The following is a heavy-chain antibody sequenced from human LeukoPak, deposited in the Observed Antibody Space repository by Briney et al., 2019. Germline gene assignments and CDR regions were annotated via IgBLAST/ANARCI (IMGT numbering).Heavy chain of an antibody. CDR3: AKDRTRFDP. Sequence: PGGSLRLSCAASGFTLSSYGMSWVRQAPGKGLEWVSGMSGSAGSTYYADSVKGRFTISRDSSKNTLYLQMNSLRAEDTAVYYCAKDRTRFDPWGQGTLVTVSS. V-gene: IGHV3-23*01. CDR2: MSGSAGST. D-gene: IGHD1-7*01. J-gene: IGHJ5*02. CDR1: GFTLSSYG.